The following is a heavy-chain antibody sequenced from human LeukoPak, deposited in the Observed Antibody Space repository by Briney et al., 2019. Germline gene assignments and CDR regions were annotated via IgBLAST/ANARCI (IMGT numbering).Heavy chain of an antibody. CDR1: VTFSNAW. CDR3: ARDYRSGSYATGLVSY. V-gene: IGHV3-30*03. J-gene: IGHJ4*02. D-gene: IGHD1-26*01. Sequence: GGSLRLSCAASVTFSNAWMNWVRQAPGKGLEWVALLSYDENNKYYADSVKGRFTISRDNSKNTLYLQMNTLRAEDTAVYYCARDYRSGSYATGLVSYWGQGTLVTVSS. CDR2: LSYDENNK.